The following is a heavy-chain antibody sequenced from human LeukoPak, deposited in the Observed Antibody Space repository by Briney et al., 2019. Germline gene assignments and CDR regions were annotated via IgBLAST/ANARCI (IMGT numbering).Heavy chain of an antibody. CDR3: ARRAPSHDFDD. CDR1: GFTFSDYY. CDR2: ISSGGSTI. Sequence: GGSLRLSCAASGFTFSDYYMSWIRQAPGKGLEWVSYISSGGSTIYYADSVKGRFTISRDNAKNSLYLQMNSLRVEDTALYYCARRAPSHDFDDWGQGTLVTVSS. J-gene: IGHJ4*02. V-gene: IGHV3-11*04.